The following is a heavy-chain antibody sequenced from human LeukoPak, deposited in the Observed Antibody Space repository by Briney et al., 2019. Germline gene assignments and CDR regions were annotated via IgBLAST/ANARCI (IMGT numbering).Heavy chain of an antibody. V-gene: IGHV5-51*01. CDR2: IYPGDSDT. CDR3: ARQDIVVVPAALHAFDI. D-gene: IGHD2-2*01. Sequence: GESLKISCKGSGYSFTSYWIGWVRQMPGKGLEWMGIIYPGDSDTRYSPPFQGQVTISADKSISTAYLQWSSLKASDTAMYYCARQDIVVVPAALHAFDIWGQGTMVTVSS. J-gene: IGHJ3*02. CDR1: GYSFTSYW.